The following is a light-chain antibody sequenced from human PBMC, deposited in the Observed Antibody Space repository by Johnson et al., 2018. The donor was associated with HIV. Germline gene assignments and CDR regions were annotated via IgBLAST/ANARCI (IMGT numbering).Light chain of an antibody. Sequence: QSVLTQPPSMSAAPGQQVTISCSGSSSNIGNNYVSWYQQLPGTAPKLLIYDNNKRPSGLPDRFSGSKSGTSATLGITGLQYGHEADYYCGTWDSSLSAGRYVFGTGTKVTVL. J-gene: IGLJ1*01. CDR2: DNN. V-gene: IGLV1-51*01. CDR1: SSNIGNNY. CDR3: GTWDSSLSAGRYV.